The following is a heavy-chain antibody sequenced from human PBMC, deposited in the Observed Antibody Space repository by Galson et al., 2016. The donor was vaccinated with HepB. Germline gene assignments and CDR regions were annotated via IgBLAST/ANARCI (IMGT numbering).Heavy chain of an antibody. CDR1: GFTFSNYA. CDR2: ISGSGDSP. V-gene: IGHV3-23*01. D-gene: IGHD3-9*01. Sequence: SLRLSCAASGFTFSNYALHWVRQAPGKGLEWVSVISGSGDSPYYTDSVKGRFTISRDNSKNTLYLQLNSLRAEDTAVYYCAKVFTGSDACDIWGQGTMVTVSS. CDR3: AKVFTGSDACDI. J-gene: IGHJ3*02.